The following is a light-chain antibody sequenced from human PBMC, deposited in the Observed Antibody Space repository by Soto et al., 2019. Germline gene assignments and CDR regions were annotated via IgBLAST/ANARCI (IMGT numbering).Light chain of an antibody. J-gene: IGLJ1*01. V-gene: IGLV2-14*03. CDR1: SSEVGGFNS. CDR2: NVS. CDR3: SSYTSSNAYA. Sequence: QSVLTQPASVSGSPGQSIALSCTGTSSEVGGFNSVSWYQQHPGKAPKLMIYNVSNRPSGVSVRFSGSKSGNTASLTISGLQAEDEADYYCSSYTSSNAYAFETGTKVTVL.